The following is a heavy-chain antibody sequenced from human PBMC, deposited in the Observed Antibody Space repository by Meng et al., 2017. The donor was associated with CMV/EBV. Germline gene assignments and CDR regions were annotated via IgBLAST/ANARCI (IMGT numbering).Heavy chain of an antibody. D-gene: IGHD6-19*01. J-gene: IGHJ5*02. CDR1: GGSVSSGSYY. CDR3: AREAGMFVP. V-gene: IGHV4-61*01. Sequence: GSLRLSCTVSGGSVSSGSYYWSWIRQPPGKGLEWIGYIYYSGSTNYNPSLKSRVTISVDTSKNQFSLKLSSVTAADTAVYYCAREAGMFVPWGQGTLVTVSS. CDR2: IYYSGST.